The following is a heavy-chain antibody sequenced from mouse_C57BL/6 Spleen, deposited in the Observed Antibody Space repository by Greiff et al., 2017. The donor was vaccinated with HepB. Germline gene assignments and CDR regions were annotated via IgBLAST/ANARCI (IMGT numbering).Heavy chain of an antibody. V-gene: IGHV5-17*01. D-gene: IGHD1-1*01. CDR3: ARTGDYYYGSSPTWFAY. Sequence: DVMLVESGGGLVKPGGSLKLSCAASGFTFSDYGMHWVRQAPEKGLEWVAYISSGSSTIYYADTVKGRFTISRDNAKNTLFLQMTSLRSEDTAMYYCARTGDYYYGSSPTWFAYWGQGTLVTVSA. CDR1: GFTFSDYG. CDR2: ISSGSSTI. J-gene: IGHJ3*01.